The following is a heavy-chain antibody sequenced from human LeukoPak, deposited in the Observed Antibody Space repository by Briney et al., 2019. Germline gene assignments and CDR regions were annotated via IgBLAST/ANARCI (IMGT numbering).Heavy chain of an antibody. Sequence: GGSLRLSCAASGFTFSSFGMHWVRQAPGKGLEWVAIIWSDGSNEVYIESVKGRFIISRDNSKNTLYLHMNSLRGEDTAMYFCARGCGGGPGCYILDYWGQGTLVTVSS. J-gene: IGHJ4*02. CDR2: IWSDGSNE. CDR1: GFTFSSFG. CDR3: ARGCGGGPGCYILDY. V-gene: IGHV3-33*01. D-gene: IGHD2-15*01.